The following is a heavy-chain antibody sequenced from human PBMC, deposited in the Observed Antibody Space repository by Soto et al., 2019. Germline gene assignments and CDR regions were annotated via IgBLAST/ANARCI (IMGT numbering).Heavy chain of an antibody. CDR3: LTSQCG. Sequence: QVQLVESGGGVVQPGRSLRLSCAASRFTFSSYGMHWVRQAPGKGLEWVAVISSDGSNKYYADSVKGRFTISRDNSKNTLYMQMNSLRAEDTAVYYCLTSQCGWGQGTMVTVSS. CDR2: ISSDGSNK. V-gene: IGHV3-30*03. CDR1: RFTFSSYG. J-gene: IGHJ4*02. D-gene: IGHD7-27*01.